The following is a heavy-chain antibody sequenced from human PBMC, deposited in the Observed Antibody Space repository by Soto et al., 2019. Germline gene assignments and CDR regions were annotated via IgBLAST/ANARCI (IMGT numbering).Heavy chain of an antibody. Sequence: GGSLRLSCAASGFTFRTYGMNWVRRAAGGGLEWVASISSSGSFIYYADSVKGRFTISRDDAEKSLYLQMNSLRAEDTALYYCAREPEGIAAALDYWGQGTLVTVSS. V-gene: IGHV3-21*01. D-gene: IGHD6-13*01. CDR3: AREPEGIAAALDY. J-gene: IGHJ4*02. CDR2: ISSSGSFI. CDR1: GFTFRTYG.